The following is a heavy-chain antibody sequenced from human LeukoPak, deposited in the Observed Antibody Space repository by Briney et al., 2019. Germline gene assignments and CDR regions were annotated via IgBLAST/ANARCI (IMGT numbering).Heavy chain of an antibody. CDR2: ISSSSSYI. D-gene: IGHD1-20*01. V-gene: IGHV3-21*01. CDR3: AIDMSRYSWDY. CDR1: GFTFCSYS. Sequence: GGSLRLSXAASGFTFCSYSMNWVRQTPGKGLEWVSSISSSSSYIYYADSVKGRFTISRDNAKNSLYLQMNSLRAENTAVYYCAIDMSRYSWDYWGQGTLVTVSS. J-gene: IGHJ4*02.